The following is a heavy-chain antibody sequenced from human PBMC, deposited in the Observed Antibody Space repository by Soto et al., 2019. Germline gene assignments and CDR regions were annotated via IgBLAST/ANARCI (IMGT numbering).Heavy chain of an antibody. J-gene: IGHJ6*02. V-gene: IGHV5-51*01. D-gene: IGHD2-2*01. CDR2: IDPGDSDT. CDR1: GYSFTNYW. CDR3: AAGIVVVPAGWAYYYGMDV. Sequence: GESLKISCKGSGYSFTNYWIGWVRQMPGKGLEWVGIIDPGDSDTRYSPSFQGQVTISANKSISTAYLQWSSLKASDTAMYYCAAGIVVVPAGWAYYYGMDVWGQGTTVTVSS.